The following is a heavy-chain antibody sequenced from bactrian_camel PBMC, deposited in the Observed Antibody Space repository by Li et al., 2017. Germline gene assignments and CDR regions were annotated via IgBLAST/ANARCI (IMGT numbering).Heavy chain of an antibody. CDR3: VAARYCKKVTDLDRYREV. CDR2: SYPGAGVL. J-gene: IGHJ2*01. CDR1: GSGYISGTAC. D-gene: IGHD1*01. Sequence: VQLVESGGDSVEAGGSLTLSCAASGSGYISGTACMGWVRQAPGKGREGVAASYPGAGVLDYSDSVKGRFAISRDDAGGALYLQMNNVEPEDSAMYYCVAARYCKKVTDLDRYREVSGPGTQVTVS. V-gene: IGHV3S40*01.